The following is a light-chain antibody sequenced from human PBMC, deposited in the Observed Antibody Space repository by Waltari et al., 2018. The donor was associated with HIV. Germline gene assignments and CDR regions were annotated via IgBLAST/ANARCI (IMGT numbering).Light chain of an antibody. CDR1: RSYLATTS. Sequence: TQPPSTSAAPGQRINISCSGSRSYLATTSVFWYQQVPGAAPNLVIYSDNHRLSGVSDRFSGSKSGTSASLTISALRSEDEAIYYCATWADSLRSWVFGGGTKVTVL. V-gene: IGLV1-47*02. CDR2: SDN. CDR3: ATWADSLRSWV. J-gene: IGLJ3*02.